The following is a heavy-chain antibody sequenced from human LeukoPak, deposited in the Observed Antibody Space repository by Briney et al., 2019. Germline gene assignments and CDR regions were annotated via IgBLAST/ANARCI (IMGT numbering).Heavy chain of an antibody. J-gene: IGHJ1*01. CDR2: IYPGDSDT. CDR3: VRSDYYDSSGYYPPWCFQH. CDR1: GYSFTSYW. D-gene: IGHD3-22*01. Sequence: GESLKISCKGSGYSFTSYWIGWVRQMPGKGLEWMGIIYPGDSDTRYSPSFQGQVTISADKSISTAYLQWSSLKASDTAMYYCVRSDYYDSSGYYPPWCFQHWGQGTLVTVSS. V-gene: IGHV5-51*01.